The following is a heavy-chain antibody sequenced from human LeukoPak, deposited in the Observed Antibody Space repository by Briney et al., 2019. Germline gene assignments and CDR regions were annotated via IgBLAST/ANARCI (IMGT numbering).Heavy chain of an antibody. CDR2: ISGSGGST. V-gene: IGHV3-23*01. Sequence: SGGSLRLSCAASGFTFSSYAMSWVRQAPGKGLEWVSAISGSGGSTYYADSAKGRFTISRDNSKNTLYLQMNSLRAEDTAVYYCARSREDSSGYYSLWGRGTLVTVPS. J-gene: IGHJ2*01. CDR1: GFTFSSYA. D-gene: IGHD3-22*01. CDR3: ARSREDSSGYYSL.